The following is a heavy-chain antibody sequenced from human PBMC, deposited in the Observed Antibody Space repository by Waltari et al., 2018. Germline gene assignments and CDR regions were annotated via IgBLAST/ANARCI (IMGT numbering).Heavy chain of an antibody. Sequence: QLQMQESGPGLMKPSENLSLTCTVCGGSIRRSSYYWGWIRQSPGKGLEWIASIYYSGTTYYNPTLESRVTISGDTSKNQFSLRLTSVTAADTAVYYCARHWKRNGYRFDPWGQGTLVTVSS. CDR1: GGSIRRSSYY. V-gene: IGHV4-39*01. CDR3: ARHWKRNGYRFDP. CDR2: IYYSGTT. J-gene: IGHJ5*02. D-gene: IGHD5-12*01.